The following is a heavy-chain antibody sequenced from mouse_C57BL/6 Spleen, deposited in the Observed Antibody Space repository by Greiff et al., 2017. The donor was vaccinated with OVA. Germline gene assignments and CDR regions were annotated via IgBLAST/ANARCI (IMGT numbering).Heavy chain of an antibody. CDR3: ARDYYDYDPFAY. Sequence: ESGPGLVKPSQSLSLTCSVTGYSITSGYYWNWIRQFPGNKLEWMGYISYDGSNNYNPSLKNRISITRDTSKNQFFLKLNSVTTEDTATYYCARDYYDYDPFAYWGQGTLVTVSA. CDR2: ISYDGSN. V-gene: IGHV3-6*01. CDR1: GYSITSGYY. J-gene: IGHJ3*01. D-gene: IGHD2-4*01.